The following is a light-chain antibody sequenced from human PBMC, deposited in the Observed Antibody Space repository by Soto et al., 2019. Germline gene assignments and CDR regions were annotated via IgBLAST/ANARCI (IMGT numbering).Light chain of an antibody. CDR1: PIVLYNSNNKNY. J-gene: IGKJ1*01. V-gene: IGKV4-1*01. Sequence: DIVMTQSPDSLAVALGERATINCKSSPIVLYNSNNKNYLAWYQQKPGQPPKLLVYWASTREFGVPDRVSGSGSGTDFTLTISRLQAEDVADDFCQQYYSIQWTFGPGTTGEIK. CDR3: QQYYSIQWT. CDR2: WAS.